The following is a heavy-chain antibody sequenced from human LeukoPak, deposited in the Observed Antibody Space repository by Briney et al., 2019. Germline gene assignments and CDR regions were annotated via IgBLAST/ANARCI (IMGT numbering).Heavy chain of an antibody. CDR1: GGSLSDYY. J-gene: IGHJ6*03. CDR2: ISHRGRT. D-gene: IGHD3-10*01. Sequence: PSETLSLTCAVYGGSLSDYYWSWIRQSPGKGLEWIGEISHRGRTYYNLSLKSRVTISVDTSKNQFSLKLSSVTAADTAVYYCARGRNTMVRGALGAETRYYYSYYMDVWGKGTTVTVSS. V-gene: IGHV4-34*01. CDR3: ARGRNTMVRGALGAETRYYYSYYMDV.